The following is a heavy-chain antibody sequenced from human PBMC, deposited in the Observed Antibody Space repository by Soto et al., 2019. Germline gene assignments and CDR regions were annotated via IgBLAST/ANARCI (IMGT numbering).Heavy chain of an antibody. J-gene: IGHJ6*02. CDR2: MSYDGSKK. CDR3: TKDTLRFRLSGGDADYYGLDV. Sequence: QGQLVESGGGVVQTGRSLRLSCEASGFTFSSFGMHWVRQAPGKGLEWVAVMSYDGSKKYYVDSVKGRFTISRDNSKNTLYLKMNILRPEDTAVYFCTKDTLRFRLSGGDADYYGLDVWGQGTTVIVSS. V-gene: IGHV3-30*18. D-gene: IGHD4-17*01. CDR1: GFTFSSFG.